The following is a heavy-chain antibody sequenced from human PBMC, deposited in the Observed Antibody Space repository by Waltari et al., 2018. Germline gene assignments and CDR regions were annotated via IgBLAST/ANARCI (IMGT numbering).Heavy chain of an antibody. CDR3: ARDDSYGQFMRFDF. V-gene: IGHV3-53*01. J-gene: IGHJ4*02. D-gene: IGHD5-18*01. CDR2: IYSGGNK. CDR1: GLTVSRNY. Sequence: EVQLVESGGGLIQPGGSLRLSCEASGLTVSRNYMSWVRQAPGKGLEGLSAIYSGGNKFYADSVKGRFNISIDNSKNTLYLQMNSLRVDDTAVYYCARDDSYGQFMRFDFWGQGTVVTVSS.